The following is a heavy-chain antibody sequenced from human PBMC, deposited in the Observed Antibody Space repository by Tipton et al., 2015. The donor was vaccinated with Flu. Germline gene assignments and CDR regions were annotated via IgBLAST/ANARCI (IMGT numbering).Heavy chain of an antibody. V-gene: IGHV3-11*01. Sequence: AASGLTFSDYYMTWIRQAPGKGLEWVSSITSSGITKYYADSVKGRFTISRDNAKKSLYLQMNSLRAEDTAVYYCASPSRYCSGGSCYSLDYWGQGTLVTVSS. CDR3: ASPSRYCSGGSCYSLDY. CDR1: GLTFSDYY. D-gene: IGHD2-15*01. J-gene: IGHJ4*02. CDR2: ITSSGITK.